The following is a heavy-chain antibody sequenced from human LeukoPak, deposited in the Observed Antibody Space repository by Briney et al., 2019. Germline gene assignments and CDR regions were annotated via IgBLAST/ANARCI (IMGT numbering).Heavy chain of an antibody. D-gene: IGHD3-9*01. V-gene: IGHV3-7*01. CDR3: ARDPYAYDILTGRL. J-gene: IGHJ4*02. CDR2: IKQDGSEK. Sequence: GGSLRLSCAASGFTFSSYWMSWVRQAPGKGLEWVANIKQDGSEKYYVDSVKGRFTISRDNAKNSLYPQVNSLRAEDTAVYYCARDPYAYDILTGRLWGQGTLVTVSS. CDR1: GFTFSSYW.